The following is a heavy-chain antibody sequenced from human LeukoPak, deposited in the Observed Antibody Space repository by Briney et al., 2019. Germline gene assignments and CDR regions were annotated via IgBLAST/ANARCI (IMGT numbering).Heavy chain of an antibody. CDR3: ARVSEGRGDPSYYCYFMDV. CDR2: ICAYNGNK. Sequence: ASVKVSCKASGYTFTSYGISWVRQAPGQGLEWMGWICAYNGNKNYAQNLQGRVTMTTDTSPSTAYMELRSLRSDGTAVYYSARVSEGRGDPSYYCYFMDVWGEGTTVTVSS. CDR1: GYTFTSYG. V-gene: IGHV1-18*01. J-gene: IGHJ6*03. D-gene: IGHD2-21*02.